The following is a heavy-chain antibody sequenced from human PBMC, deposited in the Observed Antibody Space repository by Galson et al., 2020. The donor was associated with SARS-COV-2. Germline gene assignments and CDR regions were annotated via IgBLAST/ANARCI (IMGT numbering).Heavy chain of an antibody. Sequence: SETLSLICAVSGYSISSGYYWGWIRQPPGKGLEWIVSIYHSGSTYYNPSLKSRVTISVDTSKNQFSLKLSSVTAADTAVYYCARHGGSSSWYWFDPWGQGTLVTVSS. V-gene: IGHV4-38-2*01. CDR3: ARHGGSSSWYWFDP. CDR2: IYHSGST. D-gene: IGHD6-13*01. CDR1: GYSISSGYY. J-gene: IGHJ5*02.